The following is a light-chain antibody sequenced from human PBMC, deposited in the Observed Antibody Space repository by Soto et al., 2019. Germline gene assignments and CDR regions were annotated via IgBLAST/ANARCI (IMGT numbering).Light chain of an antibody. CDR1: QSVSSN. CDR2: GAS. Sequence: EIVMTQSPATLSVSPGERATLSCRASQSVSSNLAWYQQKPGQAPRLLIYGASTRATGIPARFSGSGSGTEFTLTLVSLQSEDFAVYYCQQYPGWYTFGQGTKLEIK. J-gene: IGKJ2*01. V-gene: IGKV3-15*01. CDR3: QQYPGWYT.